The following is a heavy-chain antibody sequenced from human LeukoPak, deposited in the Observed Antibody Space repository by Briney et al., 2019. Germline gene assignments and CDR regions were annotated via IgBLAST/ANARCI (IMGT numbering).Heavy chain of an antibody. V-gene: IGHV3-30*02. CDR1: GFAFSSYG. Sequence: GGSLRLSCAASGFAFSSYGMNWVRQAPGKGLEWVAFIRYDGSNKYYADSVKGRFTISRDNSKNTLYLQMNSLRAEDTAVYYCAKPAFYYYDSSGYYFDYWGQGTLVTVSS. CDR2: IRYDGSNK. J-gene: IGHJ4*02. CDR3: AKPAFYYYDSSGYYFDY. D-gene: IGHD3-22*01.